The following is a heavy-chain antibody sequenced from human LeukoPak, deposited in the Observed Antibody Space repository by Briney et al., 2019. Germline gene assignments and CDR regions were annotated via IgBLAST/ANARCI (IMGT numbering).Heavy chain of an antibody. CDR1: GYTFTDYY. D-gene: IGHD3-16*01. CDR2: INPKSGGT. J-gene: IGHJ4*02. Sequence: ASVKVSCTASGYTFTDYYVHWVRQAPGQGLEWMGWINPKSGGTNYAQKFQGRVTMTRDTSISTADMELSRLTSDDTAVYYCARDVAYIWGPQGHGYFDSWGQGTLVTVSS. V-gene: IGHV1-2*02. CDR3: ARDVAYIWGPQGHGYFDS.